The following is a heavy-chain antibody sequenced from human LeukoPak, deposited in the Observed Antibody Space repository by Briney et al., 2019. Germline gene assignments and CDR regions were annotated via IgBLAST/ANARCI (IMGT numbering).Heavy chain of an antibody. Sequence: PSQTLSLTCTVSGGSISSGGYYWSWIRQHPGKGLEWIGYIYYSGSTYYNPSLKSRVTISVDTSKNQFSLKLSSATAADTAVYYCARRPRSYSSSWIDYWGQGTLVTVSS. J-gene: IGHJ4*02. V-gene: IGHV4-31*03. D-gene: IGHD6-13*01. CDR3: ARRPRSYSSSWIDY. CDR1: GGSISSGGYY. CDR2: IYYSGST.